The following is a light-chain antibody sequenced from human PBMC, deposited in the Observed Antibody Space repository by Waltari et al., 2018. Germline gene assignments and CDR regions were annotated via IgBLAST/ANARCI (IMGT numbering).Light chain of an antibody. V-gene: IGLV3-1*01. Sequence: DQQKAGRTPGLGIYQDSKRPSGVPGRFSGANSGKTATLTISGTQAMDEADYYCQAWDSSTVVFGGWTKLTVL. J-gene: IGLJ2*01. CDR3: QAWDSSTVV. CDR2: QDS.